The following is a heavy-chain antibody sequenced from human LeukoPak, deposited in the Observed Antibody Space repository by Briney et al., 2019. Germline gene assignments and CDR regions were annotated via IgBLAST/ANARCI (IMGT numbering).Heavy chain of an antibody. V-gene: IGHV4-4*07. D-gene: IGHD3-22*01. J-gene: IGHJ4*02. CDR2: IYTSGST. CDR3: ARKPIVNSAWYYFDY. Sequence: SETLSLTCTVSGGSISSYYWSWIRQRAGKGLEWIGRIYTSGSTNYNPSLKSRVTMSVDTSKNQFSLKLSSVTAADTAAYYCARKPIVNSAWYYFDYWGQGTLVTVSS. CDR1: GGSISSYY.